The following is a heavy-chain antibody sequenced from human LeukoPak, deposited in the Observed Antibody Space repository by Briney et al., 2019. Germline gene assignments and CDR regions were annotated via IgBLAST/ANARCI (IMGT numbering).Heavy chain of an antibody. CDR2: IYYRGST. CDR1: GRSISRRNYY. V-gene: IGHV4-39*01. CDR3: ARVVAVVPATHYYFVY. Sequence: SQTLSLPCTVSGRSISRRNYYGGWIRQPPGKGLERIGSIYYRGSTHYNASLKSRVTRSVDPAQSQFCLELRAMTAADSVVYCGARVVAVVPATHYYFVYWGERSLVTLSS. D-gene: IGHD2-2*01. J-gene: IGHJ4*02.